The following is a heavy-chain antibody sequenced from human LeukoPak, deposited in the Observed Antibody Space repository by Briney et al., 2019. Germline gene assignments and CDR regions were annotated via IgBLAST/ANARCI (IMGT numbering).Heavy chain of an antibody. CDR1: GFTFSSYA. J-gene: IGHJ4*02. D-gene: IGHD6-13*01. Sequence: GGSLRLSCAASGFTFSSYAMSWVRQAPGKGLEWVSAISGSGGSTYYADSAKGRLTISRDNSKNTLYLQMNSLRAEDTAVYYCAKVRQAAAGRLDYWGQGTLVTVSS. CDR3: AKVRQAAAGRLDY. CDR2: ISGSGGST. V-gene: IGHV3-23*01.